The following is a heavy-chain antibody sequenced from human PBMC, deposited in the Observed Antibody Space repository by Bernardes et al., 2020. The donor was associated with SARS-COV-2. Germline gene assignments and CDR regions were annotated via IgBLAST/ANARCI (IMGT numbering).Heavy chain of an antibody. V-gene: IGHV2-5*02. CDR2: IYWADDK. Sequence: SGPTLVKPTQTLTLTCTFSGFSLSSGVGVGWIRQPPGKALEWLALIYWADDKRYSPSLKSRLTITQRITAPENQVVLTMTKMDPVDTATYYCAQLTSSSWYGDVFDPWGQGTLVTVSS. CDR1: GFSLSSGVG. CDR3: AQLTSSSWYGDVFDP. D-gene: IGHD6-13*01. J-gene: IGHJ5*02.